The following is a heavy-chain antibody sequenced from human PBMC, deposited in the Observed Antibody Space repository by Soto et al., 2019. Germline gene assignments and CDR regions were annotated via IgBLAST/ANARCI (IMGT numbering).Heavy chain of an antibody. J-gene: IGHJ6*02. Sequence: QVQLVQSGAEVKKPGSSVKVSCKASGGTFSSYGISWVRQAPGQGLEWMGGIIPIFGTANYAQKFQGRVTMTADESTSTAYMELSSLRSEDTAVYYCARARSISAYYSGMDVWGQGTTVTVSS. V-gene: IGHV1-69*12. CDR3: ARARSISAYYSGMDV. D-gene: IGHD6-6*01. CDR1: GGTFSSYG. CDR2: IIPIFGTA.